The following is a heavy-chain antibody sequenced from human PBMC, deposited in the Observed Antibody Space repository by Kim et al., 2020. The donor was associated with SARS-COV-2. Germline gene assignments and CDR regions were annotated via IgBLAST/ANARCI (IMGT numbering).Heavy chain of an antibody. Sequence: YAKKFPGRVTIPADESTSTAYMELSSLRSEDTAVYYCARGGWELRTGDDYWGQGTLVTVSS. CDR3: ARGGWELRTGDDY. V-gene: IGHV1-69*01. J-gene: IGHJ4*02. D-gene: IGHD1-26*01.